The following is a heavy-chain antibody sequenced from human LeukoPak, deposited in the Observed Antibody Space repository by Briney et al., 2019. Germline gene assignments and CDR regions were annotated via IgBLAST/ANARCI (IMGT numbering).Heavy chain of an antibody. Sequence: ASVKVSCKASGYSFHGYDLQWLRQAPGQRLEWMGWISVHNGDTRYSQKFQDRITLTRDTSASTGYMELTSLTSEDTAVYYCARSGLYSSSWRTSDFWGQGTLVTVSS. CDR3: ARSGLYSSSWRTSDF. CDR2: ISVHNGDT. CDR1: GYSFHGYD. D-gene: IGHD6-19*01. J-gene: IGHJ4*02. V-gene: IGHV1-3*01.